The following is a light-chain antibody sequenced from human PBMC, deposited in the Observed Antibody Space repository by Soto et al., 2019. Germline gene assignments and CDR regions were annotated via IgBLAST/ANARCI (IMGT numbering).Light chain of an antibody. CDR3: AAWDDTLDAQV. Sequence: QSVLPQSPSASGTPGQRVTISCSGSRSNIGRNFAYWYQHVPGTAPRLLIHRNNERPSGVPDRFSGSKSGTSVSLAISGLRSEDEATYYCAAWDDTLDAQVFGGGTKVTVL. CDR2: RNN. J-gene: IGLJ3*02. CDR1: RSNIGRNF. V-gene: IGLV1-47*01.